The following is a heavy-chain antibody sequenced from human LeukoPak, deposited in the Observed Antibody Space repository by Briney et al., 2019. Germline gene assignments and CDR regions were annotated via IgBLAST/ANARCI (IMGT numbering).Heavy chain of an antibody. Sequence: GGSLRLSCAASGFTFSSYSMNWVRQAPGKGLEWVSSISRSSSYIYYADSVKGRFTISRDNAKNSLYLQMNSLRAEDTAVYYCARGAGYCSSTSCYQDDAFDIWGQGTMVTVSS. CDR1: GFTFSSYS. CDR2: ISRSSSYI. J-gene: IGHJ3*02. CDR3: ARGAGYCSSTSCYQDDAFDI. V-gene: IGHV3-21*01. D-gene: IGHD2-2*01.